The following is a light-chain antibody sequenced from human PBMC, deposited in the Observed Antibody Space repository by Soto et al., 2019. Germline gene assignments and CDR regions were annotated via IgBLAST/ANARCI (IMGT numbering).Light chain of an antibody. CDR2: KAS. J-gene: IGKJ2*01. CDR1: QSISSW. V-gene: IGKV1-5*03. CDR3: QHYTTYPYT. Sequence: DIPMTQSPSTLSASVGARVTITCRASQSISSWLAWYHQKPGKAPKLLIYKASTLESGVPSRFSGSESGTEFTLTISSLQPDDFGTYYCQHYTTYPYTFGQGTKLEI.